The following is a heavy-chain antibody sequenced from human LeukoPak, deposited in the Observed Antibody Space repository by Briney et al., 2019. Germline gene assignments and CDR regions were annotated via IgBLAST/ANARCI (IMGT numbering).Heavy chain of an antibody. CDR3: AKDRIAARGWFDP. Sequence: GRSLRLSCAASGFTFSSYGMHWVRQAPGKGLEWVAVISYDGNNKYYADSVKGRFTISRDNSKNTLYLQMNSLRAEDTAVYYCAKDRIAARGWFDPWGQGTLVTVSS. J-gene: IGHJ5*02. D-gene: IGHD6-6*01. CDR2: ISYDGNNK. CDR1: GFTFSSYG. V-gene: IGHV3-30*18.